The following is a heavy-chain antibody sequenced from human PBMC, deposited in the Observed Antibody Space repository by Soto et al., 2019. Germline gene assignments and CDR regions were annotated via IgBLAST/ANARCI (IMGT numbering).Heavy chain of an antibody. CDR1: GYSISSGYS. D-gene: IGHD3-22*01. J-gene: IGHJ4*01. CDR3: AREDYYDGSGYYYYFDY. V-gene: IGHV4-38-2*02. Sequence: SETLSLTCAVSGYSISSGYSWGGIRQPPGKGLEWIGNIFHSGSTYYNPSLKSRVTIALDTSQNHFSLKLRSVTAADTTVYNCAREDYYDGSGYYYYFDYWGHGTLVTVSS. CDR2: IFHSGST.